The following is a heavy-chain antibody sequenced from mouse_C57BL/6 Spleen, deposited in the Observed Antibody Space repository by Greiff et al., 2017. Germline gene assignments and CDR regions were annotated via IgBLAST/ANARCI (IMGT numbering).Heavy chain of an antibody. V-gene: IGHV1-52*01. CDR1: GYTFTSYW. CDR3: AREGRHRLRAMDY. Sequence: QVQLQQPGAELVRPGSSVKLSCKASGYTFTSYWMHWVKQRPIQGLEWIGNIDPSDSETHYNQKFKDKATLTVDKSSSPAYMQLSSLTSEDSAVYYCAREGRHRLRAMDYWGQGTSVTVSS. D-gene: IGHD3-2*02. CDR2: IDPSDSET. J-gene: IGHJ4*01.